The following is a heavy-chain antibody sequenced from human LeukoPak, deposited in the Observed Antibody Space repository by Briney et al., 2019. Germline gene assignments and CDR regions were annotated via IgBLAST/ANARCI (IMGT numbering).Heavy chain of an antibody. CDR1: GGTFSSYA. CDR2: IIPIFGTA. V-gene: IGHV1-69*13. J-gene: IGHJ5*02. Sequence: ASVKVSCKASGGTFSSYAISWVRQAPGQGLEWMGGIIPIFGTANYAQKFQGRVTITADESTSTAYMELSSLRSEDTAVYYCAGSWAVDTAMVTPYNWFDPWGQGTLVTVSS. D-gene: IGHD5-18*01. CDR3: AGSWAVDTAMVTPYNWFDP.